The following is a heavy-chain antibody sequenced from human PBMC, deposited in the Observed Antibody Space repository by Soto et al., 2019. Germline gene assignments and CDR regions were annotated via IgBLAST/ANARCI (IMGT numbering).Heavy chain of an antibody. D-gene: IGHD6-6*01. CDR1: GFTFSDYY. CDR3: ARDRIATPNWFDP. J-gene: IGHJ5*02. CDR2: ISGRGHTI. Sequence: QVQLVESGGGLVKPGGSLRLSCAASGFTFSDYYMTWIRQAPGKGLEWVSYISGRGHTIYYADSVRGRFTISRDNVKNSLYLQMNSLRAEDTAVYFCARDRIATPNWFDPWGQGTLVTVSS. V-gene: IGHV3-11*01.